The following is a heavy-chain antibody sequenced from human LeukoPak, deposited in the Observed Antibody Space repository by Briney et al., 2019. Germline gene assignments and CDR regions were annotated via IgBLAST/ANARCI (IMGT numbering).Heavy chain of an antibody. CDR2: ISAYNGNT. CDR1: GSTFTSYG. V-gene: IGHV1-18*01. Sequence: ASVKVSCKASGSTFTSYGISWVRQAPGQGLEWMGWISAYNGNTNYAQKAQGRVTMTTDTSTSTAYMELRSLRSDDTAVYYCARDGYCSGGSCYSDNWFDPWGQGTLVTVSS. J-gene: IGHJ5*02. CDR3: ARDGYCSGGSCYSDNWFDP. D-gene: IGHD2-15*01.